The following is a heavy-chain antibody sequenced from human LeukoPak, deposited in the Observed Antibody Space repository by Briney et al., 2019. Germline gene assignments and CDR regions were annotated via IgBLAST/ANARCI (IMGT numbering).Heavy chain of an antibody. CDR2: INAGNGNT. J-gene: IGHJ4*03. V-gene: IGHV1-3*01. D-gene: IGHD3-10*01. CDR1: GYTFTSYA. CDR3: AREMYYYGSGSWYFDY. Sequence: ASVKVSCKASGYTFTSYAMHWVRQAPGQRLEWMGWINAGNGNTKYSQKFQGRVTITRDTSASTAYMELSSLRSEDTAVYYCAREMYYYGSGSWYFDYWGKGTTVTVSS.